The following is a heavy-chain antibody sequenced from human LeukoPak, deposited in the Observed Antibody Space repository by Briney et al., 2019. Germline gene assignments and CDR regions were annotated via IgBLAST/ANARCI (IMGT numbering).Heavy chain of an antibody. V-gene: IGHV3-33*01. D-gene: IGHD6-19*01. CDR3: ARGKQWRFLTRQYYFDY. CDR2: IWYDGSNK. CDR1: GFTFSSYG. Sequence: GGSLRLSCAASGFTFSSYGMHWVRQAPGKGLEWVAVIWYDGSNKYYADSVKGRFTISRDNSKNTLYLQMNSLRAEDTAVYYCARGKQWRFLTRQYYFDYWGQGTLVTVSS. J-gene: IGHJ4*02.